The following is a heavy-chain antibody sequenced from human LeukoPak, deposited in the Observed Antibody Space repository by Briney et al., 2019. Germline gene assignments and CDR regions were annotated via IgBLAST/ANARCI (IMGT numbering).Heavy chain of an antibody. J-gene: IGHJ1*01. CDR2: IYWDDDK. D-gene: IGHD1-7*01. V-gene: IGHV2-5*02. CDR1: GFSLSISGVG. CDR3: AHTHNWNYHKAFQH. Sequence: KESGPTLVKPTQPLTLTCTFSGFSLSISGVGVGWIRQPPGKALEWLALIYWDDDKRYSPSLKSRLTITKDTSKNQVVLTMTSMDPVDTATYYCAHTHNWNYHKAFQHWGQGTLVTVSS.